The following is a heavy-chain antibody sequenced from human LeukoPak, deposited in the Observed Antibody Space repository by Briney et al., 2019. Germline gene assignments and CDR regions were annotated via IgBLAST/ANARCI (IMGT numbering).Heavy chain of an antibody. J-gene: IGHJ4*02. CDR2: SYYSGST. D-gene: IGHD5-12*01. CDR3: ARGGGYDPLDY. V-gene: IGHV4-39*07. CDR1: GGSISSSRYY. Sequence: AETLSLTCTVSGGSISSSRYYWGWIRQPPGKGLEWIGYSYYSGSTSYNPSLKTRVTMSVDTSKNQFSLKLSSVTAADTAVYYCARGGGYDPLDYWGQGTLVTVSS.